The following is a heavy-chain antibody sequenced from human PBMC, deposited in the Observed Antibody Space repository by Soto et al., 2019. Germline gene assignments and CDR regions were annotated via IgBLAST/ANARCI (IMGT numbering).Heavy chain of an antibody. CDR2: IKSKTDGGPT. CDR3: PTFLAPTDY. CDR1: GVTLSNAW. J-gene: IGHJ4*02. V-gene: IGHV3-15*01. Sequence: GGALRLSCAASGVTLSNAWMSWVRQAPGKGLEWVGRIKSKTDGGPTDYAAPVKGRFTISRDDSRNTLYLQMNSLKTEDTAVYYCPTFLAPTDYWGQGPLVPVSS. D-gene: IGHD2-15*01.